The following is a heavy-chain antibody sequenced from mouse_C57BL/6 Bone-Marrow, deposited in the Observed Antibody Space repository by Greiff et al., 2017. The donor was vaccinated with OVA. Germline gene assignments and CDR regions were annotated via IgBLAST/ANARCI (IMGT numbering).Heavy chain of an antibody. CDR1: GYAFSSSW. V-gene: IGHV1-82*01. CDR2: IYPGDGDT. J-gene: IGHJ4*01. Sequence: VQGVESGPELVKPGASVKISCKASGYAFSSSWMNWVKQRPGKGLEWIGRIYPGDGDTNYNGKFKGKATLTADKSSSTAYMQLSSLTSEDSAVYFCAKNGGAYWGQGTSVTVSS. CDR3: AKNGGAY.